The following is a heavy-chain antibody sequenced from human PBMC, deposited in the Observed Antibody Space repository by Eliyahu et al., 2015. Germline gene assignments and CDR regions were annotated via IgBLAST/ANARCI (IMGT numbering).Heavy chain of an antibody. CDR2: XYFSGXT. V-gene: IGHV4-61*01. D-gene: IGHD2-21*02. J-gene: IGHJ4*02. CDR1: GGSVSXXNYF. Sequence: QVQLQESGPGLVKPSETLPLTCTVSGGSVSXXNYFXXWIRQPPGKGLEWIGYXYFSGXTAYNPSLKSRVTISVEPSTNQFSLKLSSVTAADTAVYYCARVPTYCGGGDCFSSARFDFWGQGTLVSVSS. CDR3: ARVPTYCGGGDCFSSARFDF.